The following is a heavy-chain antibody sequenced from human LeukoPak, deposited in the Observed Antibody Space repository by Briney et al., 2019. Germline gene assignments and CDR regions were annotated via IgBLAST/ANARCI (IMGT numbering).Heavy chain of an antibody. CDR2: IKSKTDGGTT. CDR3: TTYYVFWSGYYGYYYYMDV. CDR1: GFTFSNAW. J-gene: IGHJ6*03. V-gene: IGHV3-15*01. Sequence: GGSLRLSCAASGFTFSNAWMSWVRQAPGKGLEWVGRIKSKTDGGTTDYAAPVKGRFTISRDDSKNTLYLQMNSLKTEDTAVYYCTTYYVFWSGYYGYYYYMDVWGKGTTVTVSS. D-gene: IGHD3-3*01.